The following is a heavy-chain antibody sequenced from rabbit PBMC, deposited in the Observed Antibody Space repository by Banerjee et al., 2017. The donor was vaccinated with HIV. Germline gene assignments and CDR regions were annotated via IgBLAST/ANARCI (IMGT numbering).Heavy chain of an antibody. CDR3: ARSLPYAGYNYAL. CDR2: SDTGSGST. CDR1: GFSFSSKYY. V-gene: IGHV1S40*01. J-gene: IGHJ4*01. Sequence: QSLEESGGDLVKPGASLTLTCTASGFSFSSKYYMCWVRQAPGKGLEWIACSDTGSGSTYYASWAKGRFTISKTSSTTVTLQMTSLTAADTATYFCARSLPYAGYNYALWGPGTLVTVS. D-gene: IGHD7-1*01.